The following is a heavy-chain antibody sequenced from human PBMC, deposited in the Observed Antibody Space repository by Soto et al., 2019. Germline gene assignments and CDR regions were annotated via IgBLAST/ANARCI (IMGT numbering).Heavy chain of an antibody. Sequence: QVQLVQSGAEVKKPGSSVKVSCKASGGTFSSHTIIWVRQAPGQGLDWMGRIIPSLGIANYAQKFQGRVTIPAGKYRSTSYMELSSLRSEDTAVYYFALGFGQLPTCFDYWGQGTMVTVSS. V-gene: IGHV1-69*02. CDR2: IIPSLGIA. CDR1: GGTFSSHT. CDR3: ALGFGQLPTCFDY. J-gene: IGHJ4*02. D-gene: IGHD3-10*01.